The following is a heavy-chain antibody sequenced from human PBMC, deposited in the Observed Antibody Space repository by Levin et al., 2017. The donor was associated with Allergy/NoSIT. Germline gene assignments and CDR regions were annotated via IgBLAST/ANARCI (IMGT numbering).Heavy chain of an antibody. Sequence: ETLSLTCAASGFTFSSYAMSWVRQAPGKGLEWVSAVSDNGGRTWYTDSVKGRFTISRDNSKNTLYLQMNSLRAEDTAVYYCAKENSARYSSYWGQGTLVTVSS. D-gene: IGHD1-26*01. J-gene: IGHJ4*02. CDR2: VSDNGGRT. CDR3: AKENSARYSSY. V-gene: IGHV3-23*01. CDR1: GFTFSSYA.